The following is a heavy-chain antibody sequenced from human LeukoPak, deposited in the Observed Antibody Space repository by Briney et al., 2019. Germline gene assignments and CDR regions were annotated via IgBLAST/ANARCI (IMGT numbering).Heavy chain of an antibody. V-gene: IGHV4-4*07. D-gene: IGHD3-22*01. Sequence: PSETLSLTCTVSGDSMGNYYWNWLRQPAGKGLEWIGRIRSDGTTYANPSLESAVTMSVDTSNNLISLRLSSATAADTAVYYCARSTGFYTTYYMDVWGKGTTVTVSS. CDR2: IRSDGTT. J-gene: IGHJ6*03. CDR1: GDSMGNYY. CDR3: ARSTGFYTTYYMDV.